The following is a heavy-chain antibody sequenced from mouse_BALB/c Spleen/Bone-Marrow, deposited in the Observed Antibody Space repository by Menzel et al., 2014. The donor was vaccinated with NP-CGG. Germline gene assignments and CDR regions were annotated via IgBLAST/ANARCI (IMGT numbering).Heavy chain of an antibody. D-gene: IGHD1-1*01. Sequence: DVMLVESGGGLVQPGGSRKLSCAASGFTFSSFAMHWARQAPEKGLEWVAYISSGSSTIYYADTVMGRFTISRDNPKNTLFLQMTSLRAEDTAMYYCARSGSSSGYFDFWGQGTTLTVSS. CDR2: ISSGSSTI. V-gene: IGHV5-17*02. CDR3: ARSGSSSGYFDF. J-gene: IGHJ2*01. CDR1: GFTFSSFA.